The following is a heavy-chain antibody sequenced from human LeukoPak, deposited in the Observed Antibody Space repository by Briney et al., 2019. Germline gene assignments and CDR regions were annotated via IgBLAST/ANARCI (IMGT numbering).Heavy chain of an antibody. D-gene: IGHD3-10*01. V-gene: IGHV3-9*01. Sequence: GGSLRLSCAASGFTFDDYAMNWVRQAPGKGLEWVSGVSWNSGSIGYADSVRGRFTISRDNAKNSLHLQMNSLRAEDTALCYCGKGSGSCYNVFDYWRQGTLVSVSS. J-gene: IGHJ4*02. CDR2: VSWNSGSI. CDR1: GFTFDDYA. CDR3: GKGSGSCYNVFDY.